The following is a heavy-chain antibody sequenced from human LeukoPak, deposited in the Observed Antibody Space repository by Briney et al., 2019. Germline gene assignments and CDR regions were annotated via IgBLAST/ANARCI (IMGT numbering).Heavy chain of an antibody. D-gene: IGHD3-22*01. CDR1: GFTFSSYA. CDR3: AKPVFLDSSGYPEYFQH. Sequence: GGSLRLSCAASGFTFSSYAMSWVRQAPGKGLEWGSPISGSGGSTYYADSVKGRFTISRDNSKNTLYLQMNSLRAEDTAVYYCAKPVFLDSSGYPEYFQHWGQGTLVTVSS. V-gene: IGHV3-23*01. J-gene: IGHJ1*01. CDR2: ISGSGGST.